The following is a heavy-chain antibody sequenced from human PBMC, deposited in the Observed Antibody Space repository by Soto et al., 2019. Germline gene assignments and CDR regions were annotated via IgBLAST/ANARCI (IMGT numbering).Heavy chain of an antibody. Sequence: QVQLVQSGAEVKKPGSSVKVSCKASGGTFSSYTISWVRQAPGQGLEWMGRIIPILGIANYAQKFQGRVTITADKSTSTAYMELSSLRSEDTAVYYCARRRDYGHRYYFDYWGQGTLVTVSS. J-gene: IGHJ4*02. CDR3: ARRRDYGHRYYFDY. D-gene: IGHD4-17*01. V-gene: IGHV1-69*02. CDR2: IIPILGIA. CDR1: GGTFSSYT.